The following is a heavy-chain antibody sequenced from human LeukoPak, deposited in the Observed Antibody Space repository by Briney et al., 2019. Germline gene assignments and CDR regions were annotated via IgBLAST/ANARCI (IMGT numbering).Heavy chain of an antibody. CDR1: GFTVSSNY. Sequence: GGSLRLSCAASGFTVSSNYMSWVRQAPGKGLEWVSVIYSGGSTYYADSVKGRFTISRDNSKNTLYLQMNSLRAEDTAVYYCARTHIAVAGEFDYWGQGTLVTVSS. J-gene: IGHJ4*02. CDR2: IYSGGST. CDR3: ARTHIAVAGEFDY. D-gene: IGHD6-19*01. V-gene: IGHV3-53*01.